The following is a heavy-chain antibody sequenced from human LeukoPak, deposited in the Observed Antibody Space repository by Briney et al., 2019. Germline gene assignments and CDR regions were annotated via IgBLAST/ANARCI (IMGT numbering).Heavy chain of an antibody. D-gene: IGHD6-13*01. Sequence: GGSLRLSCAASGFTFSSHWMHWVRHAPGKGLVWVSRINSDGSSTSNADSVKGRFTISRDNAKNTLYLQMNSLRAEDTAVYYCARDLGSWYGWFDPWGQGTLVTVSS. V-gene: IGHV3-74*01. CDR3: ARDLGSWYGWFDP. CDR1: GFTFSSHW. J-gene: IGHJ5*02. CDR2: INSDGSST.